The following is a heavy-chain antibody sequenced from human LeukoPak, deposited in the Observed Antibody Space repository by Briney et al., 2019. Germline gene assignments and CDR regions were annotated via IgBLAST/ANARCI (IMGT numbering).Heavy chain of an antibody. CDR1: GGTFSSYA. CDR3: VNNPGYDFWSGPFDY. Sequence: SSVKVSCKASGGTFSSYAISWVRQAPGQGLEWMGGIIPIFGTANYAQKFQGRVTITADESTSTAYMELSSLRSEDTAVYYCVNNPGYDFWSGPFDYWGQGTLDTVSS. V-gene: IGHV1-69*01. D-gene: IGHD3-3*01. CDR2: IIPIFGTA. J-gene: IGHJ4*02.